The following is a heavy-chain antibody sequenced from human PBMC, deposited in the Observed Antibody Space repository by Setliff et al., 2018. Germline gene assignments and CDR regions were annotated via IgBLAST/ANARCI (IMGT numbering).Heavy chain of an antibody. D-gene: IGHD3-10*01. J-gene: IGHJ4*02. Sequence: GASVKVSCKASGYTFTSYGISWVRQAPGQGLEWMGWISAYNGNTNYAQKLQGRVTMTTDTSTSTAYMELRSLRSEDTAVYYCARGWHYGSGSYYKGNYWGQGTLVTVSS. CDR1: GYTFTSYG. CDR2: ISAYNGNT. V-gene: IGHV1-18*01. CDR3: ARGWHYGSGSYYKGNY.